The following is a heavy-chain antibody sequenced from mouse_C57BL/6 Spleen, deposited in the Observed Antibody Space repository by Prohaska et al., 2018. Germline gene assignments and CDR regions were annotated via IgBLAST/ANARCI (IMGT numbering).Heavy chain of an antibody. J-gene: IGHJ3*01. Sequence: VKQRPGRGLEWIGRIDPNSGGTKYNEKFKSKATLTVDKPSSTAYMQLSSLTSEDSAVYYCTRSFITTVVPFAYWGQGTLVTVSA. CDR2: IDPNSGGT. D-gene: IGHD1-1*01. CDR3: TRSFITTVVPFAY. V-gene: IGHV1-72*01.